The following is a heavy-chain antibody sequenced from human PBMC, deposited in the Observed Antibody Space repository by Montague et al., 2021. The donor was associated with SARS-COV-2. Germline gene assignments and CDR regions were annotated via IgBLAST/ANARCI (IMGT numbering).Heavy chain of an antibody. J-gene: IGHJ5*01. D-gene: IGHD6-25*01. CDR1: GEYVSAFY. CDR2: IYHSGSS. CDR3: ARDPRGGTGYLDS. Sequence: SETLSLTCGVSGEYVSAFYWNWLRQSPGKGLEWIGRIYHSGSSNFNPSLKRRLSMSIDTSKNQFSLTLRSVTAADTAIYFCARDPRGGTGYLDSWGQGILVAVSS. V-gene: IGHV4-59*02.